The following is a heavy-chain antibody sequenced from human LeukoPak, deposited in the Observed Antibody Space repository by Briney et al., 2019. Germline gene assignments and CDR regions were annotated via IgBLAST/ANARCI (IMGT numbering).Heavy chain of an antibody. V-gene: IGHV1-69*13. CDR2: IIPIFGTA. CDR1: GGTFSSYA. J-gene: IGHJ5*02. Sequence: GASVKVSCKASGGTFSSYAISWVRQAPGQGLEWMGGIIPIFGTANYAQKFQGRVTITADESTSTAYMELSSLRSEDTAVYYCARVESRAGRKFDPWGQGTLVTVSS. CDR3: ARVESRAGRKFDP. D-gene: IGHD3-10*01.